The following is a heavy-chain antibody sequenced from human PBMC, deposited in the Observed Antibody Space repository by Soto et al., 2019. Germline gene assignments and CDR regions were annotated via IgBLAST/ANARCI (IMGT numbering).Heavy chain of an antibody. J-gene: IGHJ6*02. V-gene: IGHV3-23*01. Sequence: GGSLRLSCAGSGFTFGDSYMSWIRQAPGKGLEWVSAISGSGVSTYYADSVRDRFTISRDNSKNTLYLQMHTLRADDTASYFCAKHVDTAPTYYYFGIDVWGQGTTVTVSS. D-gene: IGHD5-18*01. CDR3: AKHVDTAPTYYYFGIDV. CDR1: GFTFGDSY. CDR2: ISGSGVST.